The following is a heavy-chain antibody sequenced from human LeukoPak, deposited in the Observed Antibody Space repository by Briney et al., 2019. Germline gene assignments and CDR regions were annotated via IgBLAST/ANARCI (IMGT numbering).Heavy chain of an antibody. CDR1: RGTRSHYG. J-gene: IGHJ3*01. CDR3: ASPYRLPSPGAFDF. D-gene: IGHD2-21*02. V-gene: IGHV1-69*13. CDR2: IIPLFAST. Sequence: SSVTVSRKPSRGTRSHYGSILVGPDPGQQLEWLGSIIPLFASTNTAQEFQGRVTITADDSTSTAYLELRSLRSEDTAVYYCASPYRLPSPGAFDFWGPGTLVTVSS.